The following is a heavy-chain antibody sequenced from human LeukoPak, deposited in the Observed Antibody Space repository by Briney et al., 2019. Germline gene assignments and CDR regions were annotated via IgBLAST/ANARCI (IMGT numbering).Heavy chain of an antibody. J-gene: IGHJ4*02. V-gene: IGHV3-7*01. D-gene: IGHD1-26*01. Sequence: GGSLRLSCVAPGFTFSSYWMGWVRQAPGKGLEWVANIQQDGSEIFYVDPVRGRFTISRDNAKNSLYLQMNTLRAEDTAVYYCARPSFVTGSYYPLWGQGTLVAVSS. CDR2: IQQDGSEI. CDR1: GFTFSSYW. CDR3: ARPSFVTGSYYPL.